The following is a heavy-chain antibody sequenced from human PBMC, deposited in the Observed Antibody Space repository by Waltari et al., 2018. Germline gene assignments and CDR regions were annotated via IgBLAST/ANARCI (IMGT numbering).Heavy chain of an antibody. V-gene: IGHV4-34*01. CDR2: INHRGST. D-gene: IGHD3-9*01. J-gene: IGHJ4*02. CDR3: ARYWWYYDILTGPGFDY. Sequence: QVQLQQWGAGLLKPSETLSLTCAVYGGSFSGYYWSWIRQPPGKGLEWVGEINHRGSTNYNPSLKSRVTISVDTSKNQVSLKRSSVTAADTAVYYCARYWWYYDILTGPGFDYWGQGTLVTVSS. CDR1: GGSFSGYY.